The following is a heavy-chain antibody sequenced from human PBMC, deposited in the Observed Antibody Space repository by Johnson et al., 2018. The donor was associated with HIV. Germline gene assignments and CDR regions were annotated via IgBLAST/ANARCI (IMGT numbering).Heavy chain of an antibody. CDR2: ISSNGGST. D-gene: IGHD6-13*01. J-gene: IGHJ3*02. CDR1: GFTFSSYA. Sequence: VLLVESGGGLVQPGGSLRLSCAASGFTFSSYAMSWVRQAPGKGLEYVSAISSNGGSTYYANSVKDRFTISRDNSKNTLFLQMNSLRAEDTAVYYCAKDAAAAALRAFDNWGQGTMVTVSS. CDR3: AKDAAAAALRAFDN. V-gene: IGHV3-64*01.